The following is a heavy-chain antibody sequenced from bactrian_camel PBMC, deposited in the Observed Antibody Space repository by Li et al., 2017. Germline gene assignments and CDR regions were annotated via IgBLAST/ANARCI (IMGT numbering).Heavy chain of an antibody. CDR3: ALDRSRYDCALGSWSTASEYNY. Sequence: HVQLVESGGGSVQTGGSLRLSCGLSGYTSSQFCMAWFRQTPGKEREGVAAIGTMYGTTYYAGSVEGRFAISKDNAKNTVYLQMNILKPEDTAIYYCALDRSRYDCALGSWSTASEYNYWGQGTQVTVS. V-gene: IGHV3-3*01. D-gene: IGHD3*01. CDR2: IGTMYGTT. J-gene: IGHJ4*01. CDR1: GYTSSQFC.